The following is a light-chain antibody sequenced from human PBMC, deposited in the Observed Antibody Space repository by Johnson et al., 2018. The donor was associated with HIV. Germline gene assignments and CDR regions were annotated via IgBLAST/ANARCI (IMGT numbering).Light chain of an antibody. CDR2: ENN. Sequence: QPVLTQPPSVSAAPGQKVTISCSGSSSNIGNNYVSWYQQLPGTAPKLLIYENNKRPSGIPDRFSGSKSGTSATLGITGLQTGDEADYYCGSWDSSLGVVFGTGTKVTVL. J-gene: IGLJ1*01. CDR3: GSWDSSLGVV. V-gene: IGLV1-51*02. CDR1: SSNIGNNY.